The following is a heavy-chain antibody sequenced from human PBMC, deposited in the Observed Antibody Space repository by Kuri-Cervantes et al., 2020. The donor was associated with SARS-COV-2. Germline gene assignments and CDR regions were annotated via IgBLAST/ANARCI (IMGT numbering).Heavy chain of an antibody. V-gene: IGHV3-7*03. CDR2: IKQDGSEK. D-gene: IGHD5-12*01. CDR3: AKEGSGSGDH. Sequence: GESLKISFAASGFTFSNYWMTWLRQAPGKGLEWVANIKQDGSEKHFMDSVKGRFSISRDNAKSSLYLQINSLGDEDTAVYYCAKEGSGSGDHWGQGTLVTVSS. J-gene: IGHJ4*02. CDR1: GFTFSNYW.